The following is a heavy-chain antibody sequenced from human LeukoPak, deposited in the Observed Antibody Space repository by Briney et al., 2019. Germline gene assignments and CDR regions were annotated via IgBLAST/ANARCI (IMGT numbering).Heavy chain of an antibody. CDR2: IYPGDSDT. CDR3: ARGGGPQVGFDTFDI. CDR1: GYSFTSYW. V-gene: IGHV5-51*01. Sequence: GESLKISCKGSGYSFTSYWIGWVRQMPGKGLEWMGIIYPGDSDTRYSPPFQGQVTISADKSISTAYLQWSSLKASDTAMYYCARGGGPQVGFDTFDIWGQGTMVTVSS. J-gene: IGHJ3*02. D-gene: IGHD3-16*01.